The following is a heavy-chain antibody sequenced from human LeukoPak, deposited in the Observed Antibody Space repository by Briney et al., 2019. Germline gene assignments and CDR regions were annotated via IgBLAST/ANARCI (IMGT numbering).Heavy chain of an antibody. CDR2: INPNSGGT. J-gene: IGHJ5*02. CDR3: ARARATREMATISP. CDR1: GDTFTGYY. Sequence: ASVKVSCKASGDTFTGYYMHWVRQAPGQGLEWMGRINPNSGGTNYAQKFQGRVTMTRDTSISTAYMELSRLRSDDTAVYYCARARATREMATISPWGQGTLVTVSS. V-gene: IGHV1-2*06. D-gene: IGHD5-24*01.